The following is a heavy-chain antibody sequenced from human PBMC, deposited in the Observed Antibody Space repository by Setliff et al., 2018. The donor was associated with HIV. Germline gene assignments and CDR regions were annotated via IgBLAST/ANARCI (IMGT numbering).Heavy chain of an antibody. CDR3: ASDISPDDGYNRLHYFDY. Sequence: SETLSLTCAVYGGSFSGYCWSWIRQSPGKGLEWIGNIYHTGSSYYNPSLNDRATISLDTSKNQFSLRLNSVTAADTAVYYCASDISPDDGYNRLHYFDYWGQGTLVTVSS. V-gene: IGHV4-34*01. J-gene: IGHJ4*02. D-gene: IGHD5-12*01. CDR1: GGSFSGYC. CDR2: IYHTGSS.